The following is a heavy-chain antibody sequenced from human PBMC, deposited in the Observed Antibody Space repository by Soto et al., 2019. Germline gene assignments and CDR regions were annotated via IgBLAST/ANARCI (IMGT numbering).Heavy chain of an antibody. CDR1: GGSISSYY. CDR2: IYYSGST. J-gene: IGHJ6*02. CDR3: AKRRPYYYYGMDV. V-gene: IGHV4-59*12. Sequence: SETLSLTCTVSGGSISSYYWSWIRQPPGKGLEWIGYIYYSGSTNYNPSLKSRVTISVDTSKNQFSLKLSSVTAADTAVYYCAKRRPYYYYGMDVWXQGTTVTSP.